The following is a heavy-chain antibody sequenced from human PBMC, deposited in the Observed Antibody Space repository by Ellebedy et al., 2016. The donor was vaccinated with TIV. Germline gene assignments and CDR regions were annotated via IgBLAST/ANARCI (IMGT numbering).Heavy chain of an antibody. CDR1: RGTFSSYA. D-gene: IGHD3-22*01. J-gene: IGHJ4*02. V-gene: IGHV1-2*04. Sequence: ASVKVSXKASRGTFSSYAISWVRQAPGQGLEWMGWINPNSGGTNYAQKFQGWVTMTRDTSISTAYMELSRLRSDDTAVYYCATVLDSSGYYYFDYWGQGTLVTVSS. CDR3: ATVLDSSGYYYFDY. CDR2: INPNSGGT.